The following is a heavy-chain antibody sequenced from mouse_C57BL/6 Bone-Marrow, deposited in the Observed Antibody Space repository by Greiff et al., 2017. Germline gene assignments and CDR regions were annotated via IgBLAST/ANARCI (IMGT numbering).Heavy chain of an antibody. J-gene: IGHJ2*01. CDR1: GYTFTSYW. CDR2: IDPSDSYT. Sequence: QVQLQQPGAELVMPGASVKLSCKASGYTFTSYWMHWVKQRPGQGLEWIGGIDPSDSYTNSNQKFKGKSTVTVDKSSSTAYMQLSSLTSADAAVYYWARGRGGYCDYGGQGTTLTVSS. CDR3: ARGRGGYCDY. V-gene: IGHV1-69*01.